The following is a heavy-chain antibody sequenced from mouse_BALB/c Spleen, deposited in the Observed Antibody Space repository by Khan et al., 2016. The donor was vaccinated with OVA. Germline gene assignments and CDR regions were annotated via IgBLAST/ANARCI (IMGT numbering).Heavy chain of an antibody. Sequence: QVQLQQPGIELVRPGASVKLSCKASGYTFTNYWINWVKQRPGQGLEWIGNIYPSDSYSNYNQKFKDKATLTVDKSSSTAYLLISSPTPEDSAGYYCTRGGVDGSSFAYWGQGTLVTVSA. D-gene: IGHD2-3*01. V-gene: IGHV1-69*02. CDR3: TRGGVDGSSFAY. CDR2: IYPSDSYS. J-gene: IGHJ3*01. CDR1: GYTFTNYW.